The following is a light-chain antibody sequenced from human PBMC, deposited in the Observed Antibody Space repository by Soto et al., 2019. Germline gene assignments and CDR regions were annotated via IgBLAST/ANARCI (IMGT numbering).Light chain of an antibody. J-gene: IGKJ2*01. Sequence: DIQMTQSPSTLYASIGDRVTITCRASQSINGRLAWYQQKPGRPPKLLIYDVSFLESGVPSRFSGSGSGTDFNLTISSLRPDDFATFYCQQYKVYPYTFGQGTRLDIQ. CDR1: QSINGR. CDR2: DVS. CDR3: QQYKVYPYT. V-gene: IGKV1-5*01.